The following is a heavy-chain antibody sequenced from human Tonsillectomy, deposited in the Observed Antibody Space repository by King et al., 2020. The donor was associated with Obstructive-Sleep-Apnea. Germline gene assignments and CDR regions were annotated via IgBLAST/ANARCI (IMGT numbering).Heavy chain of an antibody. CDR2: IDPRDSYT. D-gene: IGHD5-12*01. J-gene: IGHJ6*02. V-gene: IGHV5-10-1*01. Sequence: VQLVESGAEVKKPGEALRISCKGSGYSFTSYWISWVRQMPGKGLEWMGRIDPRDSYTNYSPSFQGHVTISADKSISTAYLQWSSLKASETAMYYCAGHREGSGYDGWRLYYYYYGMDVWGQGTTVTVSS. CDR3: AGHREGSGYDGWRLYYYYYGMDV. CDR1: GYSFTSYW.